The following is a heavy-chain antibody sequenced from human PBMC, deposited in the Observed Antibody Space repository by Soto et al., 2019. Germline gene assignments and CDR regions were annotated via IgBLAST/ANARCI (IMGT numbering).Heavy chain of an antibody. CDR3: AREGFNRDLSYGMDV. D-gene: IGHD2-21*02. CDR1: GGSISSYY. J-gene: IGHJ6*02. Sequence: SETLSLTCTVSGGSISSYYWSWIRQPPGKGLEWIGYIYYSGSTNYNPSLKSRVTISVDTSKNQFSLKLSSVTAADTAVYYCAREGFNRDLSYGMDVWGQGTTVTVSS. CDR2: IYYSGST. V-gene: IGHV4-59*01.